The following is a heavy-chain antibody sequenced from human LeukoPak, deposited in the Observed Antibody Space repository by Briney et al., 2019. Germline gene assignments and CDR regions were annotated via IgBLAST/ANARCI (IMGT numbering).Heavy chain of an antibody. D-gene: IGHD2-2*02. Sequence: GGSLRLSCKGSGYSFTSYWIGWVRQMPGKGLEWMGIIYPGDSDTRYSPSFQGQVTISADKSISTAYLQWISLKAPDTAIYYCAGSRGAYCSSTSGYTGFDYWGQGTLVTVSS. J-gene: IGHJ4*02. CDR2: IYPGDSDT. CDR1: GYSFTSYW. V-gene: IGHV5-51*01. CDR3: AGSRGAYCSSTSGYTGFDY.